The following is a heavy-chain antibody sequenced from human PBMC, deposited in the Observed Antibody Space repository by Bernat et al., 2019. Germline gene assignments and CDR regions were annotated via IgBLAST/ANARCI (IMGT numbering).Heavy chain of an antibody. J-gene: IGHJ5*02. V-gene: IGHV1-18*01. CDR3: AGDPRYDFWGGYSQHWFDP. CDR2: ISAYNGNT. Sequence: QVQLVQSGAEVKKPGASVKVSCKASGYTFTSYGISWVRQAPGQGLEWMGWISAYNGNTNYAQKLQGRVTMTTDTSTSTAYMELRSLRSDDTAVYYCAGDPRYDFWGGYSQHWFDPWGQGTLVTVSS. CDR1: GYTFTSYG. D-gene: IGHD3-3*01.